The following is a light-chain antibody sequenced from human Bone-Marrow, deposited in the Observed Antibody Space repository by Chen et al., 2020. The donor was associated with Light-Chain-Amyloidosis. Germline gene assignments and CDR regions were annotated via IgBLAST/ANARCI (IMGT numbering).Light chain of an antibody. J-gene: IGKJ5*01. Sequence: DIVMTQSPDSLAVSPGERATINCKSSQSVLYSSNNNNYLAWYQHKPGQPPKLLIYWASTRQFGVPDRFSGSGSGTDFTLTISSLQAEDVAVYYCQQYYSTPITFGQGTRLEIK. CDR3: QQYYSTPIT. CDR1: QSVLYSSNNNNY. V-gene: IGKV4-1*01. CDR2: WAS.